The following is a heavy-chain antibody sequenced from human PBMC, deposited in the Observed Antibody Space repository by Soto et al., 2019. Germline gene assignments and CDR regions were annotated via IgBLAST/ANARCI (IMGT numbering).Heavy chain of an antibody. CDR2: VNHSGST. CDR1: GVSFSGYY. CDR3: ARHDGSGGMDV. Sequence: SETLSLTCAVYGVSFSGYYWSWIRQPPGKGLEWIGEVNHSGSTNYNPSLKSRVTISVDTSKNQFSLRLNSVTAADTAVYYCARHDGSGGMDVWGQGTTVTVSS. V-gene: IGHV4-34*01. J-gene: IGHJ6*02.